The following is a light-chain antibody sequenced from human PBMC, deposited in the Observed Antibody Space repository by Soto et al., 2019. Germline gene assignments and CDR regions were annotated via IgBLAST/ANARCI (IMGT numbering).Light chain of an antibody. CDR1: QSISSW. CDR3: QQYSNYKT. V-gene: IGKV1-5*03. J-gene: IGKJ1*01. CDR2: KAS. Sequence: DIQMTQSPSTLSASVGDRVTITCRASQSISSWLAWYQQKPGKAPNLLIYKASSLGNGVPSRFSGSGSGTEFTLTISSLQPDDFATYYCQQYSNYKTFGQGTKVEIK.